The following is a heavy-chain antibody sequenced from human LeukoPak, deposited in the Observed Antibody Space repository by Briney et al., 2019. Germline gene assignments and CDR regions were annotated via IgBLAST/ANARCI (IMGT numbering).Heavy chain of an antibody. CDR2: ISGSGRST. J-gene: IGHJ6*02. CDR1: RFTFSSYV. V-gene: IGHV3-23*01. CDR3: ARVSGTIRVWPQPFGDGMDV. Sequence: GGSLRLSCAASRFTFSSYVMSWVRQAPGKGLECVSAISGSGRSTYYADSVKGRFTISRDNSKNTLYLQMNSLRAEDTAVYCCARVSGTIRVWPQPFGDGMDVWGQGTTVTVSS. D-gene: IGHD3-10*01.